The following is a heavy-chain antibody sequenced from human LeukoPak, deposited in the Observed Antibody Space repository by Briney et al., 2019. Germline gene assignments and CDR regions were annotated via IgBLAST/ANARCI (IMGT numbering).Heavy chain of an antibody. CDR2: ISAYNGNT. V-gene: IGHV1-18*01. D-gene: IGHD3-22*01. CDR1: GYTFTSYG. Sequence: ASVKVSCKASGYTFTSYGISWVRQAPGQGLEWMGWISAYNGNTNYAQKLQGRVTMTTDTSTSTAYMELRSLRSDDTAVYYCAREGYYYDSSGNYFRGFGLDYWGQGTLVTVSS. CDR3: AREGYYYDSSGNYFRGFGLDY. J-gene: IGHJ4*02.